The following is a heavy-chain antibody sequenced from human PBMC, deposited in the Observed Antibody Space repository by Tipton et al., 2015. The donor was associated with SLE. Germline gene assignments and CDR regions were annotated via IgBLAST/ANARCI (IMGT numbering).Heavy chain of an antibody. CDR2: VNHSGST. D-gene: IGHD2-15*01. V-gene: IGHV4-34*01. CDR1: GGSFTTHY. CDR3: ASSRGYCIAGSCYDYYMDV. J-gene: IGHJ6*03. Sequence: TLSLTCAVYGGSFTTHYWSWIRQPPGKGLEWIGEVNHSGSTNYNPSLKSRVTISVDTSNNQFSLKLSSVTAADTALYYCASSRGYCIAGSCYDYYMDVWGKGTTVTVAS.